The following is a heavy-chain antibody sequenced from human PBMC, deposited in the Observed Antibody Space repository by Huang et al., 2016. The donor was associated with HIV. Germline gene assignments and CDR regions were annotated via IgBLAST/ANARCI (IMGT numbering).Heavy chain of an antibody. CDR3: ARGPRIQLWFYSYYFDY. CDR1: GGSFSGYY. CDR2: ITNSGSP. V-gene: IGHV4-34*01. D-gene: IGHD5-18*01. Sequence: QVQLQQWGAGLLKPSETLSLTCAVYGGSFSGYYWSWIRQPPGKGLGWIGEITNSGSPNYNPAVSSRVTISVDTSKNQLALKLSSVTAAYTAVYYCARGPRIQLWFYSYYFDYWGQGTLVTVSS. J-gene: IGHJ4*02.